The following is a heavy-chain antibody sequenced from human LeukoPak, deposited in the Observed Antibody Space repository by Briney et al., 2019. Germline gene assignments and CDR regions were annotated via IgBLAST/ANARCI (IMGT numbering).Heavy chain of an antibody. CDR3: AREVLAGYFDY. Sequence: GGSLRLSCAASGFTFSSYSMNWVRQAPGKGLEWVSSISSSNSYIYYADSVKGRFTISRDNAKNSLYLQMNSLRAEDTAVYYCAREVLAGYFDYWGQGTLVTVSS. V-gene: IGHV3-21*01. CDR1: GFTFSSYS. CDR2: ISSSNSYI. J-gene: IGHJ4*02.